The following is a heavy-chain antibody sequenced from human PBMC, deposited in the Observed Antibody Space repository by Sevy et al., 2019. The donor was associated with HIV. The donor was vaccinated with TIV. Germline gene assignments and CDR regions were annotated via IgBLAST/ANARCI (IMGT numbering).Heavy chain of an antibody. CDR3: ATSANLDTSWFDP. CDR2: INSAGT. D-gene: IGHD5-18*01. V-gene: IGHV1-2*02. J-gene: IGHJ5*02. CDR1: GSTFSDDY. Sequence: ASVKVSCKASGSTFSDDYIHWVRQAPGEGLEWVGWINSAGTNFAERFQGRVTMTRDASISTAYMELSSLRSDDTATYYCATSANLDTSWFDPWGQGIQVPVSS.